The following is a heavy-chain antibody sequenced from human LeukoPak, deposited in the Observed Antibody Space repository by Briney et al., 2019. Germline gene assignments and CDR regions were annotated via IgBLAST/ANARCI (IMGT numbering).Heavy chain of an antibody. CDR1: GFTFSSYA. J-gene: IGHJ4*02. D-gene: IGHD6-6*01. V-gene: IGHV3-30-3*01. CDR3: ARDPIAARPIANFDY. Sequence: PGGSLRLSCAASGFTFSSYAMHWVRQAPGKGLEWVAVISYDGSNKYYADSVKGRFTISRDNSKNTLYLQMNSLRAEDTAVYYCARDPIAARPIANFDYWGQGTLVTVSS. CDR2: ISYDGSNK.